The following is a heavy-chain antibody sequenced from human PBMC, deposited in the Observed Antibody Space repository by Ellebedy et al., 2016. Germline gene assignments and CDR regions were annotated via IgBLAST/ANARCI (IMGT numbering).Heavy chain of an antibody. V-gene: IGHV3-30*02. CDR2: IQYDGNTK. J-gene: IGHJ4*02. CDR3: AREDTDGYIGGLVY. CDR1: GFFFSTYG. Sequence: GESLKISCAASGFFFSTYGMHWVRQAPGKGLEWVSFIQYDGNTKYYADSVKDRFTISRDNTENTVYLQMSSLRADDTAVYYCAREDTDGYIGGLVYWGQGTLVTVSS. D-gene: IGHD3/OR15-3a*01.